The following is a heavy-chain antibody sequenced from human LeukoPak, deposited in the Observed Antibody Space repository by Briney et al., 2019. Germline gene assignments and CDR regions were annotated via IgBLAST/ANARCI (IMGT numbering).Heavy chain of an antibody. CDR1: GFTFSDYW. J-gene: IGHJ4*02. D-gene: IGHD3-9*01. V-gene: IGHV3-7*01. CDR3: ANLDWLLDY. Sequence: GGSLRLSCATSGFTFSDYWMNWVRQAPGKGLEWVANIKQDGSEKYYVDSVKGRFTISRDNAKNSLYLQMNSLRAEDTAVYYCANLDWLLDYWGQGTLVTVSS. CDR2: IKQDGSEK.